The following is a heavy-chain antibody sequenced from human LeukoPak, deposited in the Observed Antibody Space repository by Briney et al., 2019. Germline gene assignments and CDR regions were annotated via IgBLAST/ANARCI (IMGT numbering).Heavy chain of an antibody. CDR1: GFTFSSYS. D-gene: IGHD3-22*01. Sequence: GGSLRLSCVASGFTFSSYSMNWVRQAPGKGLDWISGINSDSSAIYYADSVKGRFTISRDNSKNTLYLQMSSLRAEDTAVYYCVKGDDYYDSSGYYQYYFDYWGQGTLVTVSS. V-gene: IGHV3-48*01. CDR3: VKGDDYYDSSGYYQYYFDY. CDR2: INSDSSAI. J-gene: IGHJ4*02.